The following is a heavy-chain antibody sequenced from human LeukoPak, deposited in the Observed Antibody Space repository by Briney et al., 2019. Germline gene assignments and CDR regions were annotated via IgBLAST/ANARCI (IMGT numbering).Heavy chain of an antibody. Sequence: GGSLRLSCAASGFTFSTYSMHWVRQAPGKGLEWVAFIRYDGSNKYYADSVKGRFTISRDNSKNTLYLQMNSLRAEDTAVYYCAKDAEWLSSYYYYMDVWGKGTTVTISS. V-gene: IGHV3-30*02. J-gene: IGHJ6*03. CDR1: GFTFSTYS. CDR3: AKDAEWLSSYYYYMDV. D-gene: IGHD6-19*01. CDR2: IRYDGSNK.